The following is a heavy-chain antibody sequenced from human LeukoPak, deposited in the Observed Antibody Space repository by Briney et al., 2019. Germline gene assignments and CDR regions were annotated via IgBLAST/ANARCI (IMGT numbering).Heavy chain of an antibody. D-gene: IGHD3-9*01. Sequence: GSSVKVSCKASGGTFSSYAISWVRQAPGQGLEWMGGIIPIFGTANYAQKFQGRVTITADKSTSTAYMELSSLRSEDTAVYYCATVNKRYFDWFKKYNWFDPWGQGTLVTVSS. J-gene: IGHJ5*02. CDR3: ATVNKRYFDWFKKYNWFDP. V-gene: IGHV1-69*06. CDR1: GGTFSSYA. CDR2: IIPIFGTA.